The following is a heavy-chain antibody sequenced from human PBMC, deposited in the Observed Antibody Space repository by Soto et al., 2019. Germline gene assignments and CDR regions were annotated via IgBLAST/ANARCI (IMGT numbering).Heavy chain of an antibody. CDR2: IYYSGST. D-gene: IGHD5-12*01. J-gene: IGHJ4*02. CDR1: GGSISSSSYY. CDR3: ARVEPYSGYDLEIEY. Sequence: SETQSLTCTVSGGSISSSSYYWGWIRQPPGKGLEWIGSIYYSGSTYYNPSLKSRVTISVDTSKNQFSLKLSSVTAADTAVYYCARVEPYSGYDLEIEYWGQGTLVTVSS. V-gene: IGHV4-39*01.